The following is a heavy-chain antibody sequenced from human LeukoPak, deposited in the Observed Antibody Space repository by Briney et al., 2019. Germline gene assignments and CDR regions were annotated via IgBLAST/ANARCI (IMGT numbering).Heavy chain of an antibody. D-gene: IGHD3-16*01. CDR3: ARDFLHLGG. J-gene: IGHJ3*01. Sequence: QSGGSLRLSCAASGFTFSSYEMNWVRQAPGKGLEWVSYISSSGSTIYYADSVKGRFTISRDNAKNTLYLQMNSLRAEDTAVYYCARDFLHLGGWGQGIMVTVSS. CDR1: GFTFSSYE. V-gene: IGHV3-48*03. CDR2: ISSSGSTI.